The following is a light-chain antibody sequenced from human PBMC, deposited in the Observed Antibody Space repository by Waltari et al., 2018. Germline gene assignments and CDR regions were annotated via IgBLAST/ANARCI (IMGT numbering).Light chain of an antibody. V-gene: IGKV1-5*03. CDR1: QSISNW. Sequence: DIQMTHTPSTLSASVGDRVPITCRASQSISNWLAWYKQKPGKAPKRLIYKASTLESGVPSRFSGSGSGTEFTLTISCLQPDDYASYYCQQYNSYSLLTFGGGTKVEIK. CDR3: QQYNSYSLLT. CDR2: KAS. J-gene: IGKJ4*01.